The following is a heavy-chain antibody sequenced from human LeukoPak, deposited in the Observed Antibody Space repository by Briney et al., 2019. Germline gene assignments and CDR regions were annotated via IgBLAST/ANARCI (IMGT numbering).Heavy chain of an antibody. V-gene: IGHV3-23*01. D-gene: IGHD3-9*01. J-gene: IGHJ4*02. CDR3: AKSGPNPDYDILTGLDY. CDR2: ISGSGGST. Sequence: GGSLRLSCAASGFTVSSNYMTWVRQAPGKGLEWVSAISGSGGSTYYADSVKGRFTISRDNSKNTLYLQMNSLRAEDTAVYYCAKSGPNPDYDILTGLDYWGQGTLVTVSS. CDR1: GFTVSSNY.